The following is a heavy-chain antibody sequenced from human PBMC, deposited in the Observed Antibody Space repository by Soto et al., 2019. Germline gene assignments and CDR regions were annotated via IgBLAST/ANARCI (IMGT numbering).Heavy chain of an antibody. D-gene: IGHD3-9*01. J-gene: IGHJ4*02. CDR1: GLTVSSNY. CDR2: IYSGGST. CDR3: AKRPVLRDFDGGVDY. V-gene: IGHV3-66*01. Sequence: EVQLVESGGGLVQPGGSLRLSCAASGLTVSSNYMSWVRQAPGKGLEWVSVIYSGGSTYYADSVKGSCTTSRDNSKNTPEPQKNSRRAEDTAVEYCAKRPVLRDFDGGVDYWGQGTLVTVSS.